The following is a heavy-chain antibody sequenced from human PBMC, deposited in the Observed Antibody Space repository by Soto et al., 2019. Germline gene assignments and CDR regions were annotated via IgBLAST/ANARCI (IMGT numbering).Heavy chain of an antibody. J-gene: IGHJ4*02. Sequence: QLQLQESGSGLVKPSQTLSLTCAVSGGSISSGGYSWSWIRQPPGKGLEWIGYIYHSGSTYYNPSLTRRVTRSVDRSKNQFSLKLSSVTAADTAVYYCAAGGGLPRYYWGQGPLVTVSS. V-gene: IGHV4-30-2*01. CDR2: IYHSGST. CDR3: AAGGGLPRYY. CDR1: GGSISSGGYS. D-gene: IGHD1-26*01.